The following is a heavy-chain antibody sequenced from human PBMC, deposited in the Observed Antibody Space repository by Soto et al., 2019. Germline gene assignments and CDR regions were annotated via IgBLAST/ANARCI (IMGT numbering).Heavy chain of an antibody. J-gene: IGHJ4*02. V-gene: IGHV1-18*01. CDR2: ISAYNGNT. Sequence: QVQLVQSGAEVKKPGASVKVSCKTSGYTFTNFGLSWVRQAPGQGLEWMGWISAYNGNTNYAQNFQGRVTMTTDTPTSTDYMKLRSLRADDTAVYYCARGVPPIDYWGQGTLVAVSS. CDR1: GYTFTNFG. CDR3: ARGVPPIDY.